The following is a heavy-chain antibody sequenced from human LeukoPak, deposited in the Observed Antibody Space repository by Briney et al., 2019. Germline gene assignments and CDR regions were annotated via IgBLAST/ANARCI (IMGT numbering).Heavy chain of an antibody. V-gene: IGHV4-39*01. CDR1: GGSISSSSYY. D-gene: IGHD6-13*01. J-gene: IGHJ5*02. Sequence: SETLSLTCTVSGGSISSSSYYWVWIRQPPGKGLEWVGSIYYSGSTYYNPSLKRRVTISVDTSKNQFSLKLSSVTAAVTAVYYCARHYPRIAAAGTAWFDPWGQGTLVTVSS. CDR2: IYYSGST. CDR3: ARHYPRIAAAGTAWFDP.